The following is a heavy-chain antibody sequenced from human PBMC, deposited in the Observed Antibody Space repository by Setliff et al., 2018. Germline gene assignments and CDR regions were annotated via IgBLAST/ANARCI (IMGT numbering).Heavy chain of an antibody. Sequence: GGSLRLSCAASGFTFSSYTINWVRQAPGKGLEWVSSISGSSEFIYYADSAKGRFTISRDNAKNSLYLQMNSLRAEDTAVYYCARVKEKRVLHAFDIWGQGTLVTVSS. J-gene: IGHJ3*02. CDR2: ISGSSEFI. CDR3: ARVKEKRVLHAFDI. V-gene: IGHV3-21*01. CDR1: GFTFSSYT. D-gene: IGHD3-16*01.